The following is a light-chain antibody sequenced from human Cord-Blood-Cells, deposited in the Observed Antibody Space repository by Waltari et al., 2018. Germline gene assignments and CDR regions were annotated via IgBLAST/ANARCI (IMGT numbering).Light chain of an antibody. CDR1: SSDVGSYNL. CDR2: EGS. Sequence: QSALTQPASVSGSPGQSTTISCTGTSSDVGSYNLVSWYQQHPGKAPKLMIYEGSKRTSVVSRRFSGAKSGTTASLTITGRQAEDEADDYCCSYAGSSTWVFGGGTKLTVL. J-gene: IGLJ3*02. V-gene: IGLV2-23*01. CDR3: CSYAGSSTWV.